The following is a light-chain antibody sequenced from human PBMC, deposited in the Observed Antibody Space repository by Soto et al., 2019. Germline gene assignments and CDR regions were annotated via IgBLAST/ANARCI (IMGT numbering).Light chain of an antibody. V-gene: IGLV1-47*01. J-gene: IGLJ1*01. CDR2: RSN. CDR1: SSNIGSNY. CDR3: CTDAGSYKV. Sequence: QSVLTQSPSASGTPGQRVTISCSGSSSNIGSNYVYWYQQLPGTAPRLLIYRSNQRPSGVPDRISASQSGTSASLAISGLRSEDESDYYCCTDAGSYKVFGIGTKVTVL.